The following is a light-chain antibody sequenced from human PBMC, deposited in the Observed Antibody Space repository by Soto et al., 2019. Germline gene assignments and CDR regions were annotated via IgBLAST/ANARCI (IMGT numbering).Light chain of an antibody. V-gene: IGLV2-14*01. CDR2: AVS. J-gene: IGLJ3*02. Sequence: QSVLTQPSSVSGSPGQSLTISCTGTNSDIGAYNYVSWYQHHPGKAPRLMSYAVSSRPSGVSSRFFGSKSGNTASLTISGLQVEDEADYYCSSYTSSSTWVFGGGTKVTVL. CDR1: NSDIGAYNY. CDR3: SSYTSSSTWV.